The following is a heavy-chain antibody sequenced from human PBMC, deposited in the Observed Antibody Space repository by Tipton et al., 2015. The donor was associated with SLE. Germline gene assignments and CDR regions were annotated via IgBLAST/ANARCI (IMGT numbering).Heavy chain of an antibody. J-gene: IGHJ3*02. D-gene: IGHD2-15*01. Sequence: SLRLSCAASGFTFSNYGMSWVRQAPGEGLEWVANIKEDGREKNYVDSAKGRFTISRDNAKNSLHLQMNSLTADDTAVYHCARGGVVAAFDIWGQGTVVTVSS. CDR3: ARGGVVAAFDI. CDR1: GFTFSNYG. CDR2: IKEDGREK. V-gene: IGHV3-7*01.